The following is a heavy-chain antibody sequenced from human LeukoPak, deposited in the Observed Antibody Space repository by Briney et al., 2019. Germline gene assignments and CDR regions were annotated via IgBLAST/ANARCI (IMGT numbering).Heavy chain of an antibody. CDR3: ARARLLRRMATISPFDY. CDR1: GYTFTGYY. D-gene: IGHD5-24*01. V-gene: IGHV1-2*02. Sequence: ASVKVSCKASGYTFTGYYMHWVRHAPGQGLEWMGWINPNSGGTNYAQKFQGRVTMTRDTSISTAYMELSRLRSDDTAVYYCARARLLRRMATISPFDYWGQGTLVTVSS. CDR2: INPNSGGT. J-gene: IGHJ4*02.